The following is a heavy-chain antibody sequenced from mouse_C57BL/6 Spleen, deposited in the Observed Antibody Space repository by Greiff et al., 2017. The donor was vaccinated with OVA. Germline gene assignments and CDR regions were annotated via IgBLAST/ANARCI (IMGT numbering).Heavy chain of an antibody. CDR3: ARPGGSSPHYYAMDY. Sequence: EVQLQQSGPELVKPGASVKIPCKASGYTFTDYNMDWVKQSHGKSLEWIGDINPNNGGTIYNQKFKGKATLTVDKSSSTAYMELRSLTSEDTAVYYCARPGGSSPHYYAMDYWGQGTSVTVSS. CDR1: GYTFTDYN. J-gene: IGHJ4*01. D-gene: IGHD1-1*01. V-gene: IGHV1-18*01. CDR2: INPNNGGT.